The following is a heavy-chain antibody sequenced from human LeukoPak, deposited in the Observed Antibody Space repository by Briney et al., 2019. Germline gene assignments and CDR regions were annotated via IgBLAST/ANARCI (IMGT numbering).Heavy chain of an antibody. CDR2: ISGSGGST. CDR1: GFTFSSYG. D-gene: IGHD3-22*01. V-gene: IGHV3-23*01. Sequence: GGSLRLSCAASGFTFSSYGMSWVRQAPGKGLEWVSAISGSGGSTYYADSVKGRFTISRDNSENTLYLQMNSLRAEDTAVYYCAKAGSITMIVEDAFDIWGQGTMVTVSS. J-gene: IGHJ3*02. CDR3: AKAGSITMIVEDAFDI.